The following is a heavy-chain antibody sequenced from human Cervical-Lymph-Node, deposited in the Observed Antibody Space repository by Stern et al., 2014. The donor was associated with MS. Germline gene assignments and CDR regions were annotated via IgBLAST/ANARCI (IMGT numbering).Heavy chain of an antibody. CDR3: ARDGGFLEWSPYNWFDP. V-gene: IGHV1-2*02. D-gene: IGHD3-3*01. Sequence: VQLVESGAEVKKPGASVKVSCKASGYSFTGYFIHWVRQAPGQGPEWMGWINPNSGDTKYVQKFQGRVTLTRDRSIGTAYMELSRLTSDDTAVYYCARDGGFLEWSPYNWFDPWGQGTLVTVSS. CDR1: GYSFTGYF. J-gene: IGHJ5*02. CDR2: INPNSGDT.